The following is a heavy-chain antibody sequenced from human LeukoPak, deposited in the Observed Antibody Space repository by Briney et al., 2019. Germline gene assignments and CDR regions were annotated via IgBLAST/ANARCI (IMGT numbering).Heavy chain of an antibody. Sequence: ASVKVSCKASGYTFTGHYIHWVRQAPGQGLEWTGWIHPNTGGTKYAQKFQGRVTMTRDTSSSTAYMELSSLRSADTAVYYCASEYKYDSSGANAFDIWGQGTMVTVSS. J-gene: IGHJ3*02. V-gene: IGHV1-2*02. CDR2: IHPNTGGT. D-gene: IGHD3-22*01. CDR1: GYTFTGHY. CDR3: ASEYKYDSSGANAFDI.